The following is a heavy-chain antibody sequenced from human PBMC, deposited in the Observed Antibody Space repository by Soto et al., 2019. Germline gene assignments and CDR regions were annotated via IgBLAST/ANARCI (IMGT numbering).Heavy chain of an antibody. J-gene: IGHJ3*02. V-gene: IGHV4-59*01. CDR3: ARRHVDHSTFAFDI. Sequence: QVQLHESGPGLVKPSETLSLTCAVSGGGITSYYWNWIRQSPGKGLEWIGYIYFTGTTKYNPSLTSRVSISIDTSTRRFSLNLTSVTAADAAVYYCARRHVDHSTFAFDIWSQGTLVTVSS. D-gene: IGHD3-16*01. CDR1: GGGITSYY. CDR2: IYFTGTT.